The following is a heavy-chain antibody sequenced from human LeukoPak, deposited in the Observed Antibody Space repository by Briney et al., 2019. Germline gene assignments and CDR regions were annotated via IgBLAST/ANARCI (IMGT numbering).Heavy chain of an antibody. V-gene: IGHV4-31*03. D-gene: IGHD3-22*01. CDR2: IYYSGST. CDR3: ARDPYYYDSSGYSHYFDY. J-gene: IGHJ4*02. CDR1: GGSISSGGYY. Sequence: SQTLSLTCTVSGGSISSGGYYWSWIRQHPGKGLEWIGYIYYSGSTYYNPSLKSRVTISVDTSKNQFSLKLSSVTAADTAVYYCARDPYYYDSSGYSHYFDYWGQGTLVTVSS.